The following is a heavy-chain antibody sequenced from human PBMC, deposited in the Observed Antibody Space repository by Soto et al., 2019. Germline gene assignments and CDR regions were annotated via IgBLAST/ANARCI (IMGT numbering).Heavy chain of an antibody. CDR2: ISSSSSTI. D-gene: IGHD1-1*01. Sequence: GGSLRLSCAASGFTFSSYSMNWVRQAPGKGLEWVSYISSSSSTIYYADSVKGRFTISRDNAKNSLYLQMNSLRAEDTALYYCARGNSPERSGSYFDYWGQGTLVTVSS. J-gene: IGHJ4*02. CDR3: ARGNSPERSGSYFDY. V-gene: IGHV3-48*01. CDR1: GFTFSSYS.